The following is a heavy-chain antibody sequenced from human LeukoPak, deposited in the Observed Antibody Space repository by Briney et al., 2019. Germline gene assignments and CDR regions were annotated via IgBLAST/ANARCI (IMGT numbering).Heavy chain of an antibody. Sequence: PSQTLSLTCTVSGGSISSGDYYWRWLRQPPGKGLEWIGYIYYSGSTYYNPSLKSRVTISVDTSKNQFSLKLSSVTAADTAVYYCAREERYCSSTSCYMIAFDIWGQGTMVTVSS. CDR3: AREERYCSSTSCYMIAFDI. CDR1: GGSISSGDYY. J-gene: IGHJ3*02. CDR2: IYYSGST. V-gene: IGHV4-30-4*08. D-gene: IGHD2-2*02.